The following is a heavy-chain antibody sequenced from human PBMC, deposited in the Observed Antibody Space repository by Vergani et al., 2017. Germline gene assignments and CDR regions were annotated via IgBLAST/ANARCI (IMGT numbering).Heavy chain of an antibody. CDR1: GYTFTGYF. D-gene: IGHD5-12*01. CDR3: ARDFGWLRLSNWFDP. J-gene: IGHJ5*02. CDR2: INPNSGGA. Sequence: QVQLVQSGAEVKKPGASVKVSCKASGYTFTGYFIHWVRQAPGQGLEGMGWINPNSGGANYAQKFQGRVTMTRDTSISTAYMELSSLIIDDTAVYYCARDFGWLRLSNWFDPWGQGTLVTVSS. V-gene: IGHV1-2*02.